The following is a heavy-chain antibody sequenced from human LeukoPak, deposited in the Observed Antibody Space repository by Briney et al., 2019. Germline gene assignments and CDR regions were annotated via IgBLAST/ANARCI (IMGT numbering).Heavy chain of an antibody. V-gene: IGHV5-51*01. CDR1: GYSFSNYW. CDR2: IYPGDSDT. CDR3: VRLYTRGPIRNFDY. Sequence: GESLKISCKGSGYSFSNYWIGWVRQMPGKGLEYMGIIYPGDSDTRYSPSFQGQVTISADKSITTAYVQWSSLKASDTGMYYCVRLYTRGPIRNFDYWGQGTLVTVSS. D-gene: IGHD6-19*01. J-gene: IGHJ4*02.